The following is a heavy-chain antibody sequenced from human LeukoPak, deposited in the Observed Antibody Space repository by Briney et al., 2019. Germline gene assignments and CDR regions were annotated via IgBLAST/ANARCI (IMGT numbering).Heavy chain of an antibody. J-gene: IGHJ3*01. CDR1: GGTFSSYA. V-gene: IGHV1-69*06. CDR3: ATGRLYYDRRGYYENDAFDL. Sequence: SVTVSCTASGGTFSSYAISWVRQAPGQGLEWMGGIIPIFGTANYAQKFQGRVIMTEDTSTDTAYMELSGLRSEDTAVYYCATGRLYYDRRGYYENDAFDLWGHGTRVTVTS. D-gene: IGHD3-22*01. CDR2: IIPIFGTA.